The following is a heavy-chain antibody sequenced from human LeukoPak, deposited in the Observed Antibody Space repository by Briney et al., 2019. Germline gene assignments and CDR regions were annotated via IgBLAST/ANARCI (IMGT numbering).Heavy chain of an antibody. V-gene: IGHV4-4*07. CDR2: IYTSGST. CDR1: GGSISSYY. D-gene: IGHD1-26*01. Sequence: PSETLSLTCTVSGGSISSYYWSWIRQPAGKGLEWIGRIYTSGSTNYNPSLKSRVTMSVDTSKNQFSLKLSSVAAADTAVYYCAREMVSFVGATTYRFDYWGQGTLVTVSS. CDR3: AREMVSFVGATTYRFDY. J-gene: IGHJ4*02.